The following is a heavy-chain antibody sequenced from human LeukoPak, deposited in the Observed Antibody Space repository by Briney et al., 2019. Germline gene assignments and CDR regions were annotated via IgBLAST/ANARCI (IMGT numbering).Heavy chain of an antibody. CDR1: GFTFSSYA. V-gene: IGHV3-23*01. Sequence: GGSLRLSCAASGFTFSSYAMTWVRQAPGKGLEWVSGITADGGSTFYADSVKGRFTISRDNSKNTLYLQTDSLRAEDTAVYYCAKGHYPDAYRAGDCYYSYWGQGTLVTVSS. CDR2: ITADGGST. J-gene: IGHJ4*02. CDR3: AKGHYPDAYRAGDCYYSY. D-gene: IGHD2-21*02.